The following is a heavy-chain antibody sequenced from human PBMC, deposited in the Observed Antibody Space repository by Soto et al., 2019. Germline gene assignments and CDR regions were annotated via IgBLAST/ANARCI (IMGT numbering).Heavy chain of an antibody. J-gene: IGHJ5*02. D-gene: IGHD3-10*01. V-gene: IGHV4-34*01. CDR2: INHSGST. CDR3: ARVPYYGSGSYYNGWFDP. CDR1: GGSFSGYY. Sequence: QVQLQQWGAGLLKPSETLSLTCAVYGGSFSGYYWSWIRQPPGKGLERIGEINHSGSTNYNPSLKRRVTISVDTSKNQFSLKLSSVTAADTAVYYCARVPYYGSGSYYNGWFDPWGQGTLVTVSS.